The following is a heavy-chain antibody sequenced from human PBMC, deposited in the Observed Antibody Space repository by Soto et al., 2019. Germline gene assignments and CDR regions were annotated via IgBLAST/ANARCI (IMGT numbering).Heavy chain of an antibody. D-gene: IGHD1-7*01. CDR3: ESRDPGTSVDY. CDR2: IYRTEST. J-gene: IGHJ4*02. CDR1: GGSFTSNNW. V-gene: IGHV4-4*02. Sequence: SETLSLTCAVSGGSFTSNNWWTWVRQPPGQGLEWIGEIYRTESTNYNPSLKSRVTISLDKSENQFSPKVTSLTAADTAVYYCESRDPGTSVDYWGQGTLVTVSS.